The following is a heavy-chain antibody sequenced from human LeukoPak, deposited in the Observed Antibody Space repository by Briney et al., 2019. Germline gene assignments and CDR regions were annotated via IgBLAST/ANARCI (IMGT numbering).Heavy chain of an antibody. CDR2: ISSSGSYI. CDR1: GFTFSSYS. V-gene: IGHV3-21*01. J-gene: IGHJ5*02. D-gene: IGHD2-2*02. Sequence: GGSLRLSCAASGFTFSSYSMNWVRQAPGKGLEWVSAISSSGSYIYYADSVKGRFTISRDNAKNSLYLQMNSLRAEDTAVYYCARDHCSGTSCYTGPNWFVPWGHGTLVTVSS. CDR3: ARDHCSGTSCYTGPNWFVP.